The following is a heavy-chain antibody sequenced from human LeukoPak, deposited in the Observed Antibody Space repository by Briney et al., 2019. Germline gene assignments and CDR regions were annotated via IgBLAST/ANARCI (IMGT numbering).Heavy chain of an antibody. D-gene: IGHD5-12*01. CDR1: GFTFSSYA. Sequence: SGGSLRLSCAASGFTFSSYAMHWVRQAPGKGLEWVAVISYDGSNKYYADSVKGRFTISRDNSKNTLYLQMNSLRAEDTAVYYCARDGRGYSGPPIIGYWGQGTLATVSS. CDR3: ARDGRGYSGPPIIGY. J-gene: IGHJ4*02. V-gene: IGHV3-30*04. CDR2: ISYDGSNK.